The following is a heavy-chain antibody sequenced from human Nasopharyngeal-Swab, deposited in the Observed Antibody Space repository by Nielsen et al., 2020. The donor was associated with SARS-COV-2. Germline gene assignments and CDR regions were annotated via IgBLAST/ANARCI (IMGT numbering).Heavy chain of an antibody. D-gene: IGHD3-10*01. J-gene: IGHJ4*02. CDR1: GGTFSSYA. V-gene: IGHV1-69*13. CDR2: IIPIFGTA. CDR3: ATAFSYYGSGSPDY. Sequence: SVKVSCKASGGTFSSYAISWVRQAPGQGLEWMGGIIPIFGTANYAQKFQGRVTITADESTSTAYMELSSLRSEDTAVYYCATAFSYYGSGSPDYWGQGTLVTVSS.